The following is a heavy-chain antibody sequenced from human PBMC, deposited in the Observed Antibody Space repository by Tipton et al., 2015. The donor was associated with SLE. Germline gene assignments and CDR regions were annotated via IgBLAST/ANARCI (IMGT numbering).Heavy chain of an antibody. V-gene: IGHV3-48*03. CDR1: GFTFSSYE. D-gene: IGHD5-12*01. CDR2: ISSSGSTI. J-gene: IGHJ3*02. Sequence: GSLRLSCAASGFTFSSYEMNWVRQAPGKGLEWVSYISSSGSTIYYADSVKGRFTISRDNAKNSLYLQMNSLRAEDTAVYYCARDRVRYSTAIDAFDIWGQGTMVTVSS. CDR3: ARDRVRYSTAIDAFDI.